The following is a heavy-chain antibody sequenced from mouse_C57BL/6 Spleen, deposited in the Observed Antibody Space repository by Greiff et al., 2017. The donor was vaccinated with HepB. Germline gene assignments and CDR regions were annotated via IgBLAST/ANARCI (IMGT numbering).Heavy chain of an antibody. Sequence: QVQLQQPGPELVKPGASVKISCKASGYAFSSSWMNWVKQRPGKGLEWIGRIYPGDGDTNYNGKFKGKATLTADKSSSTAYMQLSSLTSEDSAVYFCARSHGYYGGDYAMDYWGQGTSVTVSS. V-gene: IGHV1-82*01. CDR1: GYAFSSSW. D-gene: IGHD2-3*01. CDR2: IYPGDGDT. J-gene: IGHJ4*01. CDR3: ARSHGYYGGDYAMDY.